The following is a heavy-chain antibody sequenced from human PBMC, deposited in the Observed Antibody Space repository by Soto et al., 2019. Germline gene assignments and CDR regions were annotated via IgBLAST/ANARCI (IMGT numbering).Heavy chain of an antibody. Sequence: QVQLQESGPGLVKPSQTLSLTCTVSGGSISSGDYYWSWIRQPPGKGLEWIGYIYYSGSTYYTPSPMXXXTXXVDTSKNQFSLKLSSVTAADTAVYYCARGDSGYDHWGQGTLVTVSS. CDR2: IYYSGST. CDR3: ARGDSGYDH. CDR1: GGSISSGDYY. D-gene: IGHD5-12*01. V-gene: IGHV4-30-4*01. J-gene: IGHJ5*02.